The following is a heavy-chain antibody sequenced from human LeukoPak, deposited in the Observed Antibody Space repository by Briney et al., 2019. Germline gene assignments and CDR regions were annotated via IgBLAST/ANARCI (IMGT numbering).Heavy chain of an antibody. Sequence: PSQTLSLTRTVSGGSISSGSYYWSWIRQPAGKGLEWIGRIYTSGSTNYNPALKSRVTISVDTSTNQFSLKLSSVTAADTAVYYCARDYYDSSGYYHVNWFDPWGQGTLVTVSS. CDR3: ARDYYDSSGYYHVNWFDP. V-gene: IGHV4-61*02. CDR1: GGSISSGSYY. D-gene: IGHD3-22*01. CDR2: IYTSGST. J-gene: IGHJ5*02.